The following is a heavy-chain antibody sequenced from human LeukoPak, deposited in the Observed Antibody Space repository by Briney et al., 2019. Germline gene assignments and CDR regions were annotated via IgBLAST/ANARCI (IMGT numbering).Heavy chain of an antibody. V-gene: IGHV3-53*01. CDR2: IYSGGTT. D-gene: IGHD3-22*01. CDR1: GFTVSGNY. Sequence: GGSLRLSCAVSGFTVSGNYMSWVRQAPGKGLEWVSLIYSGGTTYYADSVKGRFTISRDNSKNTLYLQMNSLRAEDTAVYYCARSGYYFGFDPWGQGTLVTVSS. J-gene: IGHJ5*02. CDR3: ARSGYYFGFDP.